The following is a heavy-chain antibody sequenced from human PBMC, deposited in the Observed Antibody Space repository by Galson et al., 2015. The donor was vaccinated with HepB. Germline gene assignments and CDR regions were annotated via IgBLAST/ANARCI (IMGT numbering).Heavy chain of an antibody. D-gene: IGHD4-17*01. CDR1: GFTFSSYG. Sequence: SLRLSCAASGFTFSSYGMHWVRQAPGKGLEWVAVISYDGSNKYYADSVKGRFTISRDNSKNTLYLQINSLRAEDPAVYYCAILRLYAFDIWGQGTMVTVSS. J-gene: IGHJ3*02. CDR2: ISYDGSNK. CDR3: AILRLYAFDI. V-gene: IGHV3-30*03.